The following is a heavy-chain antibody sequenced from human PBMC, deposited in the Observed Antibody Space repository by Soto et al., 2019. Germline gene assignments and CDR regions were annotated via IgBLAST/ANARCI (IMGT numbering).Heavy chain of an antibody. V-gene: IGHV3-9*01. CDR1: GFTFDDYA. D-gene: IGHD3-10*01. Sequence: PGGSLRLSCAASGFTFDDYAMHWVRQAPGKGLEWVSGISWNSGSIGYADSVKGRFTISRDNAKNSLYLQMNSLRAEDTALYYCAKDNHTHGSGSFDYWGQGTLVTVSS. CDR3: AKDNHTHGSGSFDY. CDR2: ISWNSGSI. J-gene: IGHJ4*02.